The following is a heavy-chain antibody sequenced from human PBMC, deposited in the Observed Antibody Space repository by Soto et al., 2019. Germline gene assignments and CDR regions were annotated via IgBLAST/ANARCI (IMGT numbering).Heavy chain of an antibody. CDR3: ARDQPRYSYGYGLGY. CDR1: GFTFSSYS. CDR2: ISSSSSYI. J-gene: IGHJ4*02. V-gene: IGHV3-21*01. D-gene: IGHD5-18*01. Sequence: EVQLVESGGGLVKPGGSLRLSCAASGFTFSSYSMNWVRQAPGKGLEWVSSISSSSSYIYYADSVKSRFTISRDNAKSSLYLQMNRLRAEDTAVYYCARDQPRYSYGYGLGYWGQGALVTVSA.